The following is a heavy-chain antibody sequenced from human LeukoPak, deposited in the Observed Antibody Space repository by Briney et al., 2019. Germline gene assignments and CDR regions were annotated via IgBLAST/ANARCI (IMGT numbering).Heavy chain of an antibody. Sequence: ASVKVSCKASGGTFSSYAISWVRQAPGQGLEWMGGIIPIFGTANYAQKFQGRVTITADESTSTAYMELCSLRSEDTAVYYCAREPASEVPLDYWGQGTLVTVSS. CDR2: IIPIFGTA. CDR1: GGTFSSYA. D-gene: IGHD2-2*01. CDR3: AREPASEVPLDY. V-gene: IGHV1-69*01. J-gene: IGHJ4*02.